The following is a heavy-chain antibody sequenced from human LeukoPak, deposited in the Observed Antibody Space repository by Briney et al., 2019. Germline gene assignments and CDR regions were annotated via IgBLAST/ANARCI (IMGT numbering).Heavy chain of an antibody. V-gene: IGHV3-7*01. J-gene: IGHJ4*02. D-gene: IGHD1-26*01. CDR3: ARDSGSYRIFDY. CDR1: GFTFSSCW. CDR2: IKEDGSEK. Sequence: GGSLRLSCEASGFTFSSCWMSWVRQAPGKGLEWVANIKEDGSEKYYVDSVKGRFTISRDNAKDSLYLQMSSLRAEDTAVYYCARDSGSYRIFDYWGQGTLVTVSS.